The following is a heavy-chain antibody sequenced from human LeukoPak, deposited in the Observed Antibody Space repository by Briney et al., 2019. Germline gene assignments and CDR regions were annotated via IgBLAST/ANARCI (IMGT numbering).Heavy chain of an antibody. J-gene: IGHJ6*02. CDR2: IYTSGST. V-gene: IGHV4-4*07. Sequence: SETLSLTCTVSGGSISSYYWSWIRQPAGKGLEWIGRIYTSGSTNYNPSLKSRATMSVDTSKNQFSLKLSSVTAADTAVYYCARLGPGSGSCGSYYYYGMDVWGQGTTVTVSS. CDR1: GGSISSYY. D-gene: IGHD1-26*01. CDR3: ARLGPGSGSCGSYYYYGMDV.